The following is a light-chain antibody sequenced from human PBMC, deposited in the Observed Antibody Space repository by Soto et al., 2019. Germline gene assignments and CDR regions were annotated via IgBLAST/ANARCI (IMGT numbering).Light chain of an antibody. CDR3: QQYVRSPWA. CDR1: QSVTNSF. J-gene: IGKJ1*01. CDR2: GAS. Sequence: EIVLAQSPGTLSLSPGERATLSCRASQSVTNSFLAWYQQKPGQAPRLLIYGASRRATGIPDRFTGSGFGTDFPLTISRLEPEDFEVYYCQQYVRSPWAFGQGTKVEI. V-gene: IGKV3-20*01.